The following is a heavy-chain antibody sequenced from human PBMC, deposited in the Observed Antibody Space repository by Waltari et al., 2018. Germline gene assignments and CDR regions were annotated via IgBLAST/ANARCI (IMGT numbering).Heavy chain of an antibody. Sequence: QVQLVQSGAEVKKPGSSVKVSCKASGGTFSSYAISWVRQAPGQGLEWMGGIIPIFGTANYAQKFQGRVTITADKSTSTAYMELSSLRSEDTAVYYCARGNHDFWSGTRSYYYYMDVWGKGTTVTVSS. J-gene: IGHJ6*03. D-gene: IGHD3-3*01. V-gene: IGHV1-69*14. CDR1: GGTFSSYA. CDR2: IIPIFGTA. CDR3: ARGNHDFWSGTRSYYYYMDV.